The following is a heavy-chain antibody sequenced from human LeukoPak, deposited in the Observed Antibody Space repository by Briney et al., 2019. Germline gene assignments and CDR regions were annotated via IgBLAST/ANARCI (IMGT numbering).Heavy chain of an antibody. Sequence: ASVKVSCKASGYTFTSYGISWVRQASGQGLEWMGWISAYNGNTNYAQKLQGRVTMTTDTSTSTAYMELRSLRSDDTAVYYCASSNQWDDILTEWGQGTLVTVSS. CDR3: ASSNQWDDILTE. CDR1: GYTFTSYG. D-gene: IGHD3-9*01. CDR2: ISAYNGNT. J-gene: IGHJ4*02. V-gene: IGHV1-18*01.